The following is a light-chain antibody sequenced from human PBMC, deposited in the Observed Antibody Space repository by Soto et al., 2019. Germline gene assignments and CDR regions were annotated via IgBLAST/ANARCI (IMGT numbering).Light chain of an antibody. J-gene: IGKJ2*01. Sequence: DIQMTQSPSSLSASVGDRVTITCQASQDINHYLNWYQQKPGKSPKLMIYYASNLETGVPSRFSGSGSGTDFTFTISSLQPEDIATYYCQQYDNLPYTFGQGTKLEIK. CDR2: YAS. CDR1: QDINHY. CDR3: QQYDNLPYT. V-gene: IGKV1-33*01.